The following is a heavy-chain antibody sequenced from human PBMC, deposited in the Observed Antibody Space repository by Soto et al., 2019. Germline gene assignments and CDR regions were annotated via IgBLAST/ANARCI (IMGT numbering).Heavy chain of an antibody. V-gene: IGHV1-69*04. Sequence: GASVKVSCKASGGTFSSYTISWVRQAPGQGLEWMGRIIPILGIANYAQKFQGRVTITADKSTSTAYMELSSLRSEDTAVYYCARDHSYDFWPYYMDVWGKGTTVTVSS. CDR2: IIPILGIA. CDR1: GGTFSSYT. CDR3: ARDHSYDFWPYYMDV. D-gene: IGHD3-3*01. J-gene: IGHJ6*03.